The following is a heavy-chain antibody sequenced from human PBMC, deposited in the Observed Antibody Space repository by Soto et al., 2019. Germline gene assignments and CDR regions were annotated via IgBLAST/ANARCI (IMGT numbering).Heavy chain of an antibody. J-gene: IGHJ1*01. CDR1: GFTFSSYG. V-gene: IGHV3-23*01. CDR3: DKDSEREYFKH. Sequence: PGGSLRLSCAASGFTFSSYGMSWVRQAPEKGLEWVSGISGSGGGAYYADSVKGRFTISRDNSENTLYLQMNSLRVEDTAVYYCDKDSEREYFKHWGQGNLVTVSS. CDR2: ISGSGGGA. D-gene: IGHD1-1*01.